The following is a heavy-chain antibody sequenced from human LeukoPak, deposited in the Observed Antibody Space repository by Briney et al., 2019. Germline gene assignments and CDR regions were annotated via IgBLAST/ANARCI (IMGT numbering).Heavy chain of an antibody. CDR1: GFTFSNAW. CDR2: IRKDGSNQ. D-gene: IGHD1-26*01. Sequence: GGSLRLSCAASGFTFSNAWMSWVRQAPGKGLEWVAFIRKDGSNQFYADSVKGRFTISRDNSKNTVYLQMNSLRPEDTALYHCAKDITESGSYDFDYWGQGILVTASS. CDR3: AKDITESGSYDFDY. V-gene: IGHV3-30*02. J-gene: IGHJ4*02.